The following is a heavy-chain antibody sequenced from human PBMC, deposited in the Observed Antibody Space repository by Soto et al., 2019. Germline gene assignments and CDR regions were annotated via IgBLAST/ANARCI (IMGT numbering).Heavy chain of an antibody. CDR2: VIPIFDVT. J-gene: IGHJ4*02. CDR1: GGTFSIYT. V-gene: IGHV1-69*02. Sequence: QVQLVQSGSEVKKPGSSVKVSCKASGGTFSIYTISWVRQAPGQGLEWMGRVIPIFDVTSYAQRFQGRVTIXAXQXXTTADMELSSLRSEDTAVYYCARDRDNSNWPNFDYWGQGPLVTVSS. D-gene: IGHD6-13*01. CDR3: ARDRDNSNWPNFDY.